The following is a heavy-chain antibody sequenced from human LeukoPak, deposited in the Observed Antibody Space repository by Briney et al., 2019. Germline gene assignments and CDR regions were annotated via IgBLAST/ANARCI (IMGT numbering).Heavy chain of an antibody. J-gene: IGHJ3*02. CDR1: GYSFTSYW. Sequence: KPGESLKISCKGSGYSFTSYWIGWVRQMPGKGLEWMGIIYPGDSDTRYSPSFQGQVTISADKSISTAYLQWSSLKASDTAMYYCARPKLDCSRTSCSDDAFDIWGQGTMVTVSS. CDR2: IYPGDSDT. V-gene: IGHV5-51*01. D-gene: IGHD2-2*01. CDR3: ARPKLDCSRTSCSDDAFDI.